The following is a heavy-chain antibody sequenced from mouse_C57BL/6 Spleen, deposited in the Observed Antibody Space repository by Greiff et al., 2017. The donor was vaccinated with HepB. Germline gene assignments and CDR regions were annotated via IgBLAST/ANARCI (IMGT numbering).Heavy chain of an antibody. CDR2: ISSGSSTI. CDR1: GFTFSDYG. Sequence: EVQRVESGGGLVKPGGSLKLSCAASGFTFSDYGMHWVRQAPEKGLEWVAYISSGSSTIYYADTVKGRFTISRDNAKNTLFLQMTSLRSEDTAMYYCARGHYGSSYEDAMDYWGQGTSVTVSS. J-gene: IGHJ4*01. D-gene: IGHD1-1*01. V-gene: IGHV5-17*01. CDR3: ARGHYGSSYEDAMDY.